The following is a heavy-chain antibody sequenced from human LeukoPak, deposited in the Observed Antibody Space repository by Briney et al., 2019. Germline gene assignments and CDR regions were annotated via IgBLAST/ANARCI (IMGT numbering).Heavy chain of an antibody. J-gene: IGHJ4*02. Sequence: ASVKVSRKASGGTFSSYAISWVRQAPGQGLEWTGWISAYNGNTNYAQKLQGRVTMTTDTSTSTAYMELRSLRSDDTAVYYCARVRGIYSLDYYFDYWGQGTLVTVSS. CDR3: ARVRGIYSLDYYFDY. D-gene: IGHD5-18*01. V-gene: IGHV1-18*01. CDR1: GGTFSSYA. CDR2: ISAYNGNT.